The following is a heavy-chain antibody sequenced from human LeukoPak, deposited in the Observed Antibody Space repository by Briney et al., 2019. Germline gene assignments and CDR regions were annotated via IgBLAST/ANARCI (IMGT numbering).Heavy chain of an antibody. Sequence: GGSLRLSCAASGFSFSSYGIHWVRQAPGKGLDWVAVIWYDGNSQYYADSVKGRYTISRDNSNNTVYLQMNSLTAEDTAIYYCERPKGDDARGGLEIWGQGTVVNVSS. CDR1: GFSFSSYG. CDR3: ERPKGDDARGGLEI. J-gene: IGHJ3*02. CDR2: IWYDGNSQ. V-gene: IGHV3-33*08. D-gene: IGHD2-15*01.